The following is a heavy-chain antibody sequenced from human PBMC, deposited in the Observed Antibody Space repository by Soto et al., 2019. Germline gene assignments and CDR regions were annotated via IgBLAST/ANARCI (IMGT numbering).Heavy chain of an antibody. V-gene: IGHV1-69*06. D-gene: IGHD2-15*01. CDR1: GGTFSSYA. CDR2: IIPIFGTA. Sequence: QVQLVQAGAEVKKPGSSVKVSCKASGGTFSSYAISWVRQAPGQGLEWMGGIIPIFGTANYAQKFQGRVTITADKSTSTANMELSSLRSEDTDVYYCDVVVVVDATGAHTMVTGVWGQGNTVTGSS. CDR3: DVVVVVDATGAHTMVTGV. J-gene: IGHJ6*02.